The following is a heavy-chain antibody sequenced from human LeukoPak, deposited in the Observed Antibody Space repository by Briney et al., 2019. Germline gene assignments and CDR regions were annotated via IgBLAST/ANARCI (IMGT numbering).Heavy chain of an antibody. CDR2: IYPGDSDT. D-gene: IGHD2-21*02. CDR3: ARAYCGGDCYRNWFDP. Sequence: GESLKISCKGSGYSFTSYWIAWVRQMPGKGLEWMGIIYPGDSDTRYSPSFQGQVTISVDKSISTAYLQWSSLKASDTAMYYCARAYCGGDCYRNWFDPWGQGTLVTVSS. V-gene: IGHV5-51*01. J-gene: IGHJ5*02. CDR1: GYSFTSYW.